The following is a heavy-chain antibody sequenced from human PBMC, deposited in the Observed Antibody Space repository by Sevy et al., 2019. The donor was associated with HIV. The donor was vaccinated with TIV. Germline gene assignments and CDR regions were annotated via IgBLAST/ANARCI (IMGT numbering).Heavy chain of an antibody. V-gene: IGHV3-21*01. CDR1: GFIFSNYN. CDR2: ISSGSSFT. J-gene: IGHJ4*02. D-gene: IGHD2-2*02. Sequence: GGSLRLSCAASGFIFSNYNMNWVRQAPGKGLEWVASISSGSSFTYYADSVKGRFAVSRDNSKNSLSLQMNSVRAADTAVYYCVRATDPRYCSGTSCYTGALDLWGQGALVTVSS. CDR3: VRATDPRYCSGTSCYTGALDL.